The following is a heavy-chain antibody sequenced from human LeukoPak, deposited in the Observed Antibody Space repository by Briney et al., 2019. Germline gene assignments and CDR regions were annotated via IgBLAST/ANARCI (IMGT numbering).Heavy chain of an antibody. CDR1: GFTFSSYA. CDR2: ISGSGGST. J-gene: IGHJ4*02. D-gene: IGHD3-9*01. CDR3: AKDSFVRYFDWFREFDY. V-gene: IGHV3-23*01. Sequence: GGSLRLSCAASGFTFSSYAMSWVRQAPGKGLEWVSAISGSGGSTYYADSVKGRFTISRDNSKNTLYLQMNSLRAEDTAVYYCAKDSFVRYFDWFREFDYWGQGTLVTVSS.